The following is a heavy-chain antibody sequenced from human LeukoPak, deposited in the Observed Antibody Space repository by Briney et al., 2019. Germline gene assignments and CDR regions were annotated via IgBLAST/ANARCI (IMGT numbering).Heavy chain of an antibody. V-gene: IGHV1-24*01. J-gene: IGHJ5*02. Sequence: ASVKVSCKVSGYTLTELSMHGVRQAPGKGLEWVGGFDPEDGETVYAQKFQGRVTMTEDTSTDTAYMELSSLRSEDTAVYYCATAVRGDPNWFDPWGQGTLVTVSS. CDR3: ATAVRGDPNWFDP. CDR1: GYTLTELS. D-gene: IGHD4-17*01. CDR2: FDPEDGET.